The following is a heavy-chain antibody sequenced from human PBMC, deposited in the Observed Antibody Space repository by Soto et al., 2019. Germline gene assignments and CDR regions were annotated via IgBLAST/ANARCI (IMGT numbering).Heavy chain of an antibody. CDR3: ATLAYCGGDCPNYYYGMDV. D-gene: IGHD2-21*02. CDR2: ISSSSSTI. V-gene: IGHV3-48*02. CDR1: GCTFSSYS. J-gene: IGHJ6*02. Sequence: PGGSLRLSCAAPGCTFSSYSMNWVRQAPGKGLEWVSYISSSSSTIYYADSVKGRFTISRDNAKNSLYLQMNSLRDEDTAVYYCATLAYCGGDCPNYYYGMDVWGQGTTVTVSS.